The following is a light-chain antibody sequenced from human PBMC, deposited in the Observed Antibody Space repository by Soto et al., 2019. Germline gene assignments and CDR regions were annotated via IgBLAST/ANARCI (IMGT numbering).Light chain of an antibody. CDR2: GNT. CDR3: QSHDSSLHASV. J-gene: IGLJ1*01. V-gene: IGLV1-40*01. Sequence: QSALTRPPSVSGAPGQRVTISCTGSSSNIGAGYDVHWYLQLPGTAPKLIIYGNTNRPSGVPDRFSGSKSGSSASLAITGLQAEDEADYYCQSHDSSLHASVFGTGTKVTVL. CDR1: SSNIGAGYD.